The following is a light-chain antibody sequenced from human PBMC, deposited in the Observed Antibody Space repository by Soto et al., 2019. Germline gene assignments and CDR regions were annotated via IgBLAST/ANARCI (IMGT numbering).Light chain of an antibody. CDR1: QTIINY. CDR3: QQGYSIPLT. CDR2: AAS. V-gene: IGKV1-39*01. Sequence: DIQMTQSPSSLSASVGDRVTITCRASQTIINYLNWYQQKPGKAPKFLIYAASSLETGVPSRFSGRGSGTDFTLTINNLQPEDFATYYCQQGYSIPLTFGGGTKVDIK. J-gene: IGKJ4*01.